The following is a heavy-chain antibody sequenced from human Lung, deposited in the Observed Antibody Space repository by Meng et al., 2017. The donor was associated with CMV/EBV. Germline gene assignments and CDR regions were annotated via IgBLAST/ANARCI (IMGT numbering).Heavy chain of an antibody. CDR2: ISSSSSTI. CDR3: ARKVPLDY. V-gene: IGHV3-48*04. Sequence: SCAASGFTFSSYSMNWVRQAPGKGLEWVSYISSSSSTIYYADSVKGRFTISRDNAKNSLYLQVNSLRAEDTAVYYCARKVPLDYWGQGTLVPSPQ. J-gene: IGHJ4*02. CDR1: GFTFSSYS.